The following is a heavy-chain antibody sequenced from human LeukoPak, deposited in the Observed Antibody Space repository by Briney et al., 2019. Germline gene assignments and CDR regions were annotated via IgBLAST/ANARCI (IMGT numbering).Heavy chain of an antibody. D-gene: IGHD3-22*01. CDR1: GYTFTGYY. V-gene: IGHV1-2*04. Sequence: GASVKVSCKASGYTFTGYYMHWVRQAPGQGLEWMGWINPNSGGTNYAQKFQGWVTMTRDTSISTAYMELSRLRSDDTAVYYCATIGGDYYDSSGYYGMDVWGQGTTVTVSS. CDR2: INPNSGGT. CDR3: ATIGGDYYDSSGYYGMDV. J-gene: IGHJ6*02.